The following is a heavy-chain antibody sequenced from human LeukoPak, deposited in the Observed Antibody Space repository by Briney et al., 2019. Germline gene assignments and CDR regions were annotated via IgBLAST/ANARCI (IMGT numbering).Heavy chain of an antibody. CDR1: GFTFSSYW. Sequence: PGGSLRLSCAASGFTFSSYWMSWVRQAPGKGLEWVANIKQDGSEKYYVDSVKGRFTISRDNAKNSLYLQMNSLRAEDTAVCYCARASSSGYRGADYWGQGTLVTVSS. J-gene: IGHJ4*02. V-gene: IGHV3-7*01. CDR2: IKQDGSEK. D-gene: IGHD3-22*01. CDR3: ARASSSGYRGADY.